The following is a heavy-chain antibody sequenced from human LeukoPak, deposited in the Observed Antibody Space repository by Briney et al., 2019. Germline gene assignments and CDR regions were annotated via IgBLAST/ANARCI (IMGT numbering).Heavy chain of an antibody. V-gene: IGHV3-48*03. CDR2: IGSSGNAI. J-gene: IGHJ5*02. CDR3: ARRRDWFDP. Sequence: GGSLRPSCAASGFTFSSSEMNWVRQAPGKRLEWVSYIGSSGNAIYYADSVRGRFTISRDNAKNSLYLQMNSLRVEDTAVYYCARRRDWFDPWGQGTLVTVSS. CDR1: GFTFSSSE.